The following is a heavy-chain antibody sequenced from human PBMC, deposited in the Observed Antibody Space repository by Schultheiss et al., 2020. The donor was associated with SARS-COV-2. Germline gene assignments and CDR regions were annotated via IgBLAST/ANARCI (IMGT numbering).Heavy chain of an antibody. V-gene: IGHV3-23*01. J-gene: IGHJ4*02. Sequence: GSLRLSCAASGFTFSSYSMNWVRQAPGKGLEWVSGISGSGGSTYYADSVKGRFTISRDNSKNTLYLQMNSLKTEDTAVYYCTTDRPPIVVVPAATLVDYWGQGTLVTVSS. D-gene: IGHD2-2*01. CDR1: GFTFSSYS. CDR2: ISGSGGST. CDR3: TTDRPPIVVVPAATLVDY.